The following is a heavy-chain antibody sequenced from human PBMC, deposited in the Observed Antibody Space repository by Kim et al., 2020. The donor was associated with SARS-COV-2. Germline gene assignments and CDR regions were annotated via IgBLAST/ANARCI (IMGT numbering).Heavy chain of an antibody. CDR2: SNPSDGHT. CDR1: GYSFTTDY. CDR3: ARDSSSSGNYFDY. Sequence: DSVKVSCKASGYSFTTDYMNWVRQAPGQGLEWMGMSNPSDGHTKYAQKFQGRVTMTRDTSTSTFYMELSSLRSEDTAVYYCARDSSSSGNYFDYWSQGTLVPVSS. J-gene: IGHJ4*02. V-gene: IGHV1-46*01. D-gene: IGHD6-6*01.